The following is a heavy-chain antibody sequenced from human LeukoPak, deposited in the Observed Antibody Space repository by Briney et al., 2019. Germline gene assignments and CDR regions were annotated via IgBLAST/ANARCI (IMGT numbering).Heavy chain of an antibody. CDR1: GYSISSNYY. J-gene: IGHJ4*02. V-gene: IGHV4-38-2*02. Sequence: PSETLSLTCTVSGYSISSNYYWGWIRLPPGKGLEWIGSIYHSGSTYYNPSLKSRVTISVDMSKNQFSLKLSSLTAADTAVYYCARTRSRLGYFDYWGQGTLVTVSS. CDR2: IYHSGST. CDR3: ARTRSRLGYFDY. D-gene: IGHD6-6*01.